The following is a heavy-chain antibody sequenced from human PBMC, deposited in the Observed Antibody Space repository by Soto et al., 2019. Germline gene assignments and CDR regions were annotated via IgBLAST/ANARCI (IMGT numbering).Heavy chain of an antibody. D-gene: IGHD4-4*01. J-gene: IGHJ4*02. CDR1: GYTFTNYW. Sequence: GEPLKISCKASGYTFTNYWIGWVRQMPGKGLEWMGIIYPGDSDTRYRTSFQGQITISVDKSISTAYLQWSSLKASDTAMYYCAAQLGVTGGDYWGQGTLVTAPQ. CDR3: AAQLGVTGGDY. CDR2: IYPGDSDT. V-gene: IGHV5-51*01.